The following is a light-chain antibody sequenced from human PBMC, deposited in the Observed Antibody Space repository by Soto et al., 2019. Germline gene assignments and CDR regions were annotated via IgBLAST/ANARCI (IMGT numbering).Light chain of an antibody. Sequence: EIVMTQSPATLSVSPGERATLSCRASQSISTELAWYQQKPGQPPRLLIYSSSTRATGVPARFTGSGSGSEFTLTISGLQYEDFAVYYCQQGHNLPLTFGQGTRLEI. V-gene: IGKV3-15*01. CDR1: QSISTE. J-gene: IGKJ2*01. CDR2: SSS. CDR3: QQGHNLPLT.